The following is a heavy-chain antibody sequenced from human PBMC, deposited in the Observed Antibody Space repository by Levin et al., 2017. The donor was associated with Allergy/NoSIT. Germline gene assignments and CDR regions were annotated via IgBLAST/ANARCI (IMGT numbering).Heavy chain of an antibody. D-gene: IGHD3/OR15-3a*01. CDR1: GFTFSSYS. CDR3: ATARDYAFHI. CDR2: IHSDGTTI. Sequence: GGSLRLSCAASGFTFSSYSMYWVRQAPGKGLMWVSRIHSDGTTITYADSVKGRFTISRDNAKNTLFPQMNSPIAEDTAVYYCATARDYAFHIWGQGTMVIVSS. J-gene: IGHJ3*02. V-gene: IGHV3-74*01.